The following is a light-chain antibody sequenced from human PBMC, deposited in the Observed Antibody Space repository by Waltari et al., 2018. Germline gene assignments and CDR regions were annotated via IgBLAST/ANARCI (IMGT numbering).Light chain of an antibody. CDR1: QTVGTN. V-gene: IGKV3-15*01. Sequence: CRASQTVGTNRAWYRHNPGQAPRLLFFNAANRATGIPDRFSASWSGTDFTLTISSLQSEDFAVYYCQQYDNWPPWTFGQGTKLEIK. CDR2: NAA. J-gene: IGKJ1*01. CDR3: QQYDNWPPWT.